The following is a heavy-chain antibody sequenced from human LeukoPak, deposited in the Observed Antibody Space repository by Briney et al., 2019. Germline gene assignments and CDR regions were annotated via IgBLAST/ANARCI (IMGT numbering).Heavy chain of an antibody. J-gene: IGHJ4*02. CDR2: IRSKGYSYAT. D-gene: IGHD1-14*01. CDR3: AKLSGTGPSDY. Sequence: PGGSLRLSCAASGFNFSGSAMHWVRQASGKGLEWLGRIRSKGYSYATAYTASVKGRFTISRDDSKNTAYLQMNSLTREDTAVYFCAKLSGTGPSDYWGQGTLVTVSS. CDR1: GFNFSGSA. V-gene: IGHV3-73*01.